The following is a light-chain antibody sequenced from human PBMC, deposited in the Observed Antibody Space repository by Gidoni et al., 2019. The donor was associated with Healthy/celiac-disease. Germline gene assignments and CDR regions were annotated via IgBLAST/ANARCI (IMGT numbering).Light chain of an antibody. CDR3: NSRDSSGNHWV. Sequence: SYELTQDPAVSVALGQTVRITCQGDSLRRYYASWYQQKPGQAPVLVIYGKNNRPSGIPDRFSGSSSGNTASLTITGAQAEDEADYYCNSRDSSGNHWVFGGGTKLTVL. CDR2: GKN. CDR1: SLRRYY. V-gene: IGLV3-19*01. J-gene: IGLJ3*02.